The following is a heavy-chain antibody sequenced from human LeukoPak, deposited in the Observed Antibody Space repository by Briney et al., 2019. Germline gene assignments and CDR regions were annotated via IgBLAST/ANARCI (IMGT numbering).Heavy chain of an antibody. D-gene: IGHD2-2*01. CDR3: AKAHSPYCSSTSCYSASYYYYYGMDV. Sequence: GGSLRLSCAASGFTFSSYAMSWVRQAPGKGLEWVSAISGSGGSTYYADSVKGRFTISRDNSKYTLYLQMNSLRAEDTAVYYCAKAHSPYCSSTSCYSASYYYYYGMDVWGQGTTVTVSS. J-gene: IGHJ6*02. V-gene: IGHV3-23*01. CDR2: ISGSGGST. CDR1: GFTFSSYA.